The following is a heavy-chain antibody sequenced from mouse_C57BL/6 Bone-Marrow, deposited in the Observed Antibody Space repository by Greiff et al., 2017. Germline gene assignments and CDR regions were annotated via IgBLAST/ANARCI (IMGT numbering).Heavy chain of an antibody. J-gene: IGHJ3*01. CDR1: GYTFTSYG. Sequence: QVQLQQSGAELARPGASVKLSCKASGYTFTSYGISWVKQRTGQGLEWIGEIYPRSGNTYYTEKFKGKATLTADKSSSTAYMELRSLTSEDSEVYFCARNFRFAYWGQGTLVTVSA. CDR3: ARNFRFAY. CDR2: IYPRSGNT. V-gene: IGHV1-81*01.